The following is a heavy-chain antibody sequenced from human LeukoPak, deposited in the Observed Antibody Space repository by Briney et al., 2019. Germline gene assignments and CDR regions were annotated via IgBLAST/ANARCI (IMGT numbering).Heavy chain of an antibody. D-gene: IGHD7-27*01. CDR3: ARRKGITGVTLAR. J-gene: IGHJ4*02. CDR2: IYPGVSDT. CDR1: GYSFTTYL. Sequence: GESLKISRKGSGYSFTTYLIGRVRQMPGEGPGGVGIIYPGVSDTRYSPSFQGRVTISAHESTSTAYRQWSSLNGAATAMYYSARRKGITGVTLARGGEGTLVTVLS. V-gene: IGHV5-51*01.